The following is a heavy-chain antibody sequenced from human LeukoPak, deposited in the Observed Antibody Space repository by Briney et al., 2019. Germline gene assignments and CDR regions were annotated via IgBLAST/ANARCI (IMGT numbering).Heavy chain of an antibody. CDR1: GFTVSSNS. J-gene: IGHJ4*02. CDR3: ARDVAAPGGVYFDY. Sequence: PGGSLRLSCAASGFTVSSNSMSWVRQAAGKGLVWVSVIYTGGTTYYADSVKGRFTISRDNSKNTLYLQMNSLRAEDTAVYYCARDVAAPGGVYFDYWGQGTLVAVSS. CDR2: IYTGGTT. D-gene: IGHD3-16*01. V-gene: IGHV3-66*01.